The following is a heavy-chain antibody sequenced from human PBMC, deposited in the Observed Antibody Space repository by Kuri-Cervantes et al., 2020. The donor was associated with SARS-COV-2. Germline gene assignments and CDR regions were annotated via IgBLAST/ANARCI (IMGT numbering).Heavy chain of an antibody. CDR3: ATDLATGFSGVVVPAASPLNY. Sequence: SVKVSCKASGFTFTSSAMQWVRQARGQRLEWIGWIVVGSGNTNYAQKFQERVTITRDMSTSTAYMELSSLRSEDTAVYYCATDLATGFSGVVVPAASPLNYWGQGTLVTVSS. J-gene: IGHJ4*02. CDR2: IVVGSGNT. V-gene: IGHV1-58*02. D-gene: IGHD2-2*01. CDR1: GFTFTSSA.